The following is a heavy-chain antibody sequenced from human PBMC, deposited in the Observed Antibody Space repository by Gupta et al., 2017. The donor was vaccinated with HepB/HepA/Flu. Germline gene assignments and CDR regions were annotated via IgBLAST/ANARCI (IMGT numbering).Heavy chain of an antibody. CDR3: AKAWYYYDSGSLSEGDAFEI. J-gene: IGHJ3*02. D-gene: IGHD3-10*01. CDR1: GFTFSSYG. CDR2: KSYDGDNQ. V-gene: IGHV3-30*18. Sequence: QEQLVESGGGVVQPGRSLRLSCAASGFTFSSYGMHWVRQAPGKGLEWVAGKSYDGDNQYHADSVKGRFTISRENSKNTLYLQMNSLRAEDTAVYYCAKAWYYYDSGSLSEGDAFEIWGQGTMVTVSS.